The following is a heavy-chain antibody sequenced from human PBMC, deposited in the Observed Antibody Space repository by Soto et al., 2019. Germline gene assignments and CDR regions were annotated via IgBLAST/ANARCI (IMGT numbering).Heavy chain of an antibody. Sequence: QLVESGGGLVKPGGSLRLSCAASEFTFSYYKMNWVRQAPGKGREWVSSISRSSDHIYYADSVRGRFTISRDNAKNSLYLQMNSLRAEDTAVYYCASPEGYSYGYDFHLWGQGTMVTVSS. CDR3: ASPEGYSYGYDFHL. D-gene: IGHD5-18*01. CDR1: EFTFSYYK. J-gene: IGHJ3*01. V-gene: IGHV3-21*01. CDR2: ISRSSDHI.